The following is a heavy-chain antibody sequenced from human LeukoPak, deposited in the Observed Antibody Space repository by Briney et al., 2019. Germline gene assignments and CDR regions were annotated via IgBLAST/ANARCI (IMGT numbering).Heavy chain of an antibody. V-gene: IGHV3-15*01. J-gene: IGHJ4*02. D-gene: IGHD3-10*01. CDR2: IKSKTDGETT. Sequence: GSLRLSCADSGFTFTNAWMSWVRQAPGKGLEWIGRIKSKTDGETTNYAEPVRGRFTISRDDSKSAVYLQMNSLKIEDTAVYYCTTDLGTYYHGSQRLIPIDYWGQGTLVTVSS. CDR1: GFTFTNAW. CDR3: TTDLGTYYHGSQRLIPIDY.